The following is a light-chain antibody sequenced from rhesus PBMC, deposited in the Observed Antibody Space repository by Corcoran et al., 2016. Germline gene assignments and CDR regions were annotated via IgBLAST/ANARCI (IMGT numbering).Light chain of an antibody. V-gene: IGKV1-74*01. CDR3: QHSYCTPPT. Sequence: DIQMTQSPSSLSASVGDRVTITCRASENVNNYLHWYQQKPGKAPKLLIYAASTLQSGVPSRFSGRGSGTDYTFTISSLQPEDVATYYCQHSYCTPPTFGGGTKVEIK. J-gene: IGKJ4*01. CDR2: AAS. CDR1: ENVNNY.